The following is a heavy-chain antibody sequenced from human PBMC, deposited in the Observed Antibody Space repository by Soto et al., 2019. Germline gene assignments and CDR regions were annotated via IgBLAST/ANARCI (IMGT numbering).Heavy chain of an antibody. CDR3: ATFVGATTVTRGSPRDY. Sequence: VQLQQWGAGLLKPSETLSLTCAVYGGSFSGYHWSWFRQPPGKGLEWIGEINPSGSINYNPSLKSQVTISVDTSKNQFSLNLSSVTAAHTAVYYCATFVGATTVTRGSPRDYWGQGTLVTVSS. J-gene: IGHJ4*02. CDR1: GGSFSGYH. D-gene: IGHD4-4*01. V-gene: IGHV4-34*01. CDR2: INPSGSI.